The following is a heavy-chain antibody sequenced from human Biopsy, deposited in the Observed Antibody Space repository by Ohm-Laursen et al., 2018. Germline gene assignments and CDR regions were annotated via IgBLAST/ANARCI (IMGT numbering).Heavy chain of an antibody. CDR1: GFTVSRNY. V-gene: IGHV3-53*01. Sequence: SLRLSCAASGFTVSRNYMTWVRQAPGKGLEWVSVIDSGGYTHYTDSVKGRFTISRDNSKNTLYLQMNNLSAEDTAVYYCARSTYYYESGGTRRGLDIWGQGTMVTVSS. J-gene: IGHJ3*02. CDR2: IDSGGYT. D-gene: IGHD3-22*01. CDR3: ARSTYYYESGGTRRGLDI.